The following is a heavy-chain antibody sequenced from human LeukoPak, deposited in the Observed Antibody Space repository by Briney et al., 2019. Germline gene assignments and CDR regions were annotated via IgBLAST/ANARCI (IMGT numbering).Heavy chain of an antibody. D-gene: IGHD1-1*01. J-gene: IGHJ4*02. V-gene: IGHV3-74*01. Sequence: GGSLRLSCAASGLIFGNYWMHWVRQVPGKVPVWVARINGDGSSTAYADSVKGRFTISRDNAKNTLYLQMNSLRAEDTALYYCARNDDTMPFDNWGRGTLVTVSS. CDR2: INGDGSST. CDR3: ARNDDTMPFDN. CDR1: GLIFGNYW.